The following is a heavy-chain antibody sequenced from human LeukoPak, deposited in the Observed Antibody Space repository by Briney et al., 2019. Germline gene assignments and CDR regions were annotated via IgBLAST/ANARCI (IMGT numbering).Heavy chain of an antibody. V-gene: IGHV3-48*02. Sequence: GGSLRLSCAASGFTFSSYAMSWVRQAPGKGLEWVSYISSSSSTIYYADSVKGRFTISRDNAKNSLYLQMNSLRDEDTAVYYCARDLSKLYYYYGMDVWGQGTTVTVSS. CDR2: ISSSSSTI. CDR1: GFTFSSYA. J-gene: IGHJ6*02. D-gene: IGHD4-4*01. CDR3: ARDLSKLYYYYGMDV.